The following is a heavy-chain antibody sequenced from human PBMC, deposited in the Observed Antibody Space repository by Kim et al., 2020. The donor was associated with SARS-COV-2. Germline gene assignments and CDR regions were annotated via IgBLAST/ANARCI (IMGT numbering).Heavy chain of an antibody. Sequence: GGSLRLSCAASGFTFSSYAMSWVRQAPGKGLEWVSAISGSGGSTYYADSVKGRFTISRDNSKNTLYLQMNSLRAEDTAVYYCAKRSSSSWFSDYYGMDVWGQGTTVTVSS. D-gene: IGHD6-13*01. J-gene: IGHJ6*02. CDR1: GFTFSSYA. CDR2: ISGSGGST. CDR3: AKRSSSSWFSDYYGMDV. V-gene: IGHV3-23*01.